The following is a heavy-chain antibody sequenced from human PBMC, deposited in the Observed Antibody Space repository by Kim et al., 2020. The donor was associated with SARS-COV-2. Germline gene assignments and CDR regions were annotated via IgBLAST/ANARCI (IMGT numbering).Heavy chain of an antibody. CDR2: IYYSGST. D-gene: IGHD4-17*01. J-gene: IGHJ4*02. CDR3: VSIGPQGKYGALPPGQYYFDY. Sequence: SETLSLTCTVSGGSISSSSYYWGWIRQPPGKGLEWIGSIYYSGSTYYNPSLKSRVTISVDTSKNQFSLKLSSVTAADTAVYYCVSIGPQGKYGALPPGQYYFDYWGQGTLVTVSS. CDR1: GGSISSSSYY. V-gene: IGHV4-39*01.